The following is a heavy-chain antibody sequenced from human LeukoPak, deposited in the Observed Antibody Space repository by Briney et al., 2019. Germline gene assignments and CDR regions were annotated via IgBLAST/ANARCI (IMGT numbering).Heavy chain of an antibody. V-gene: IGHV3-23*01. CDR2: IVPSGGTT. Sequence: GGTLRLSCAASGFTFSSYGMNWVRQAPGKGLEWVSGIVPSGGTTYYADSVKGRFTVSRDNSKNTLYLQMNSLRAEDTAVYYCARGEYFLPQYYDILTAPVSYWGQGTLVTVSS. D-gene: IGHD3-9*01. CDR3: ARGEYFLPQYYDILTAPVSY. CDR1: GFTFSSYG. J-gene: IGHJ4*02.